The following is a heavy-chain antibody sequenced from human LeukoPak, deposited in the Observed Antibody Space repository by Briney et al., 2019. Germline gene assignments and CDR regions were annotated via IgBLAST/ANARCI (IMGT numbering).Heavy chain of an antibody. CDR3: ARDHDWAVDY. CDR1: GFFFRSHT. D-gene: IGHD3-9*01. J-gene: IGHJ4*02. V-gene: IGHV3-48*02. CDR2: IFSSDSTI. Sequence: GPSRRLSCAASGFFFRSHTMSWVRQPAGGGRGCVSHIFSSDSTIGYADSVKGRITISRDNAKNSLYLQMNNLRDEDTAVYYCARDHDWAVDYWGLGTLVTVSS.